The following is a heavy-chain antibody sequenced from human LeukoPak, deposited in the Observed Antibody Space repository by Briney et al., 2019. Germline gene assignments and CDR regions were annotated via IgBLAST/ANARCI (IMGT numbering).Heavy chain of an antibody. CDR1: GGSISSYY. Sequence: PSETLSLTCTVSGGSISSYYWSWIRQPPGKGLEWIGYIYYSGSTNYNPSLKSRVTISVDTSKNQFSLKLSSVTAADTAVYYCAREKYQPYYCGMDVWGQGTTVTVSS. V-gene: IGHV4-59*01. D-gene: IGHD2-2*01. CDR2: IYYSGST. J-gene: IGHJ6*02. CDR3: AREKYQPYYCGMDV.